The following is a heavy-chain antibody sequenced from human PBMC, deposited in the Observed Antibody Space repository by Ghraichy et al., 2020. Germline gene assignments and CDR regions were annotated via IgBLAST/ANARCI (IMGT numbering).Heavy chain of an antibody. CDR2: ISGSGGST. D-gene: IGHD3-16*02. J-gene: IGHJ4*02. CDR3: AKDLELRLGELSYLDY. CDR1: GFTFSSYA. V-gene: IGHV3-23*01. Sequence: LSLTCAASGFTFSSYAMSWVRQAPGKGLEWVSAISGSGGSTYYADSVKGRFTISRDNSKNTLYLQMNSLRAEDTAVYYCAKDLELRLGELSYLDYLGQGTLVTVSS.